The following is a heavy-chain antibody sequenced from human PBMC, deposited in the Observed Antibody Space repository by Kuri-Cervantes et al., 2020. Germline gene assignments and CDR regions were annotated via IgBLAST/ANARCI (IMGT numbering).Heavy chain of an antibody. D-gene: IGHD5-12*01. V-gene: IGHV4-38-2*02. Sequence: ESLKISCTVSGYFISSGYYWGWIRQPPGKGLEWIGNVFHRGTTYYNLSLRSRVTISVDTYKNQFSLKVSSVTAADTAVYFCARYNGYDYFDYWGHGTLVTVSS. CDR3: ARYNGYDYFDY. CDR2: VFHRGTT. CDR1: GYFISSGYY. J-gene: IGHJ4*01.